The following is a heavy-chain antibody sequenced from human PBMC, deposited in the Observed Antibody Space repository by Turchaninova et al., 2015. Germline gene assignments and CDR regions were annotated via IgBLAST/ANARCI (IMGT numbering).Heavy chain of an antibody. CDR1: GFSLSTSGVG. CDR3: AHRSSSSYYGWFDP. J-gene: IGHJ5*02. V-gene: IGHV2-5*02. CDR2: IFWDDDK. D-gene: IGHD6-13*01. Sequence: QITLKESGPTVVKPSQTLTLTCTFSGFSLSTSGVGVGWIRQPPGKALEWLALIFWDDDKRYNPSLKSRLSITKDTSKKQIVLTMTNMDPVDTATYYCAHRSSSSYYGWFDPWGQGTLVTVSS.